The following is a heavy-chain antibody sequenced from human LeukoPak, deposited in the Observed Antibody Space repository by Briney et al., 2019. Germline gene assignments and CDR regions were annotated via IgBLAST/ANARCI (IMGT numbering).Heavy chain of an antibody. CDR1: GFTFGDYA. CDR2: ISGSGTTT. CDR3: AKLSVGTTMLGAFDL. V-gene: IGHV3-23*01. J-gene: IGHJ3*01. D-gene: IGHD1-26*01. Sequence: GGSLRLSCTASGFTFGDYAMSWVRQAPGKGLEWVSGISGSGTTTFYAESVKGRFTISRDNSKNTLSLQMNSLRAEDTAIYHCAKLSVGTTMLGAFDLWGQGTMVTVSS.